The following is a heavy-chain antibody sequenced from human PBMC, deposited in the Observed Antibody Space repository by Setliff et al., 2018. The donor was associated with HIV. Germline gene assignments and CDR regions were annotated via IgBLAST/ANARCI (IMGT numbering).Heavy chain of an antibody. Sequence: RASVKVSCKASGGTFSSYAISWVRQAPGQGLEWMGGIIPIFGTANYAQKFQGRVTITTGESTSTAYMELSSLRSEDTAVYSCARERRYCSGGSCSKFFDYWGQGTLVTVSS. CDR2: IIPIFGTA. CDR3: ARERRYCSGGSCSKFFDY. D-gene: IGHD2-15*01. CDR1: GGTFSSYA. J-gene: IGHJ4*02. V-gene: IGHV1-69*05.